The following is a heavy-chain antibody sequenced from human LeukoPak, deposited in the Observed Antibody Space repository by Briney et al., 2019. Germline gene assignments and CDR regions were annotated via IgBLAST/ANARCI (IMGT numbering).Heavy chain of an antibody. D-gene: IGHD3-9*01. CDR1: GYTFTSYG. V-gene: IGHV1-18*01. CDR3: AKSGGGDILTGYNYFDF. Sequence: ASVKVSCKASGYTFTSYGISWVRQAPGQGLEWMGWISAYNGNTNYAQKLQGRVTMTTDTSTSTAYMELRSLRSDDTALYYCAKSGGGDILTGYNYFDFWGQGTLVTVSS. CDR2: ISAYNGNT. J-gene: IGHJ4*02.